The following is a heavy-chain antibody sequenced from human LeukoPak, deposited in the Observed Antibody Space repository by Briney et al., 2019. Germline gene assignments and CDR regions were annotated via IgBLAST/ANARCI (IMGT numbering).Heavy chain of an antibody. J-gene: IGHJ4*02. CDR1: GFTVSSNY. Sequence: GGSLRLSCAASGFTVSSNYMSWVRQAPGKGLEWVSVIYSSGSTYYPDSVKGRFTISRDESKNTLYLQMNSLRAEDTAVYYCTRLAVAYFDSWGQGTLVTVSS. V-gene: IGHV3-66*04. D-gene: IGHD6-19*01. CDR3: TRLAVAYFDS. CDR2: IYSSGST.